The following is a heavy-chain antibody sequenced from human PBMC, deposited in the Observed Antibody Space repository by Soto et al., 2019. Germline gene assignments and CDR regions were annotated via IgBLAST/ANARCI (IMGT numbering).Heavy chain of an antibody. Sequence: GGSLRLSCTASGFTFSSYAMSWVRQAPGKELEWVSTISSNSGKTNYAESVKGRFSISRDNSKNTVHLQLDSLRAEDTAVYFCANLGFVLMELYYFPRGGHGPLSPVSS. CDR2: ISSNSGKT. V-gene: IGHV3-23*01. D-gene: IGHD2-8*01. CDR1: GFTFSSYA. CDR3: ANLGFVLMELYYFPR. J-gene: IGHJ4*01.